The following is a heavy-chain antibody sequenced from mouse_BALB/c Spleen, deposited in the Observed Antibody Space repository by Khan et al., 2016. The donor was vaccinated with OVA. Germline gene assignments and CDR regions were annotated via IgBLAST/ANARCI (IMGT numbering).Heavy chain of an antibody. CDR1: GYSITSDYA. CDR2: ITYSGYT. Sequence: EVELVEPGPGLVKPSQSLPLTCTVTGYSITSDYARNWTRQFPGNKLEWRGYITYSGYTSYNPSLKSRISITRDTSKNQFCLQLNSVTTEDTATYYCARNNYYGYYFDYWGQGTNLTVSS. V-gene: IGHV3-2*02. D-gene: IGHD1-1*01. CDR3: ARNNYYGYYFDY. J-gene: IGHJ2*01.